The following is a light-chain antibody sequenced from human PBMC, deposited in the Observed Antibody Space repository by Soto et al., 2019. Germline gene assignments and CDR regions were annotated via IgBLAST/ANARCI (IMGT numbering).Light chain of an antibody. CDR1: QTISSY. CDR3: QQSYSAPLT. Sequence: DIQMTQSPPSLSASVGDRVTIACRASQTISSYLTWYQQKPGKAPKLLIYSTSTLQSGVPSRFSGSGSGTDFTLTISGLQPEDLATYYCQQSYSAPLTFGPGTRVDLK. CDR2: STS. J-gene: IGKJ3*01. V-gene: IGKV1-39*01.